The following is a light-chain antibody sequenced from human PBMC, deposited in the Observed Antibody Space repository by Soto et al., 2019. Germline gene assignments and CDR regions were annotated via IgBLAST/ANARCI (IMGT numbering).Light chain of an antibody. CDR2: DTS. CDR1: QSVTSY. V-gene: IGKV3-11*01. Sequence: EVVLTQSPGTLSLSPGERATLSCRTSQSVTSYLNWYQQQPGQAPRLLIHDTSNRATGIPARFSGSGSGTDFTLTISSLEPEDFAVYYCQQRSNWMITSGQGTRLEIK. CDR3: QQRSNWMIT. J-gene: IGKJ5*01.